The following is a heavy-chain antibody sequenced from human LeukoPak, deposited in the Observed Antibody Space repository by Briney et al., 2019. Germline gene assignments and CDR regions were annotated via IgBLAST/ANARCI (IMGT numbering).Heavy chain of an antibody. D-gene: IGHD3-22*01. CDR2: INPNSGGT. CDR1: GYTFTGYY. Sequence: GASVKVSCKASGYTFTGYYMHWVRQAPGQGLEWMGRINPNSGGTNYAQKFQGRVTMTRDTSISKAYMELSRLRSDDTAVYYCARDMTVGTYYYDSSGYIPWGQGTLVTVSS. CDR3: ARDMTVGTYYYDSSGYIP. V-gene: IGHV1-2*06. J-gene: IGHJ5*02.